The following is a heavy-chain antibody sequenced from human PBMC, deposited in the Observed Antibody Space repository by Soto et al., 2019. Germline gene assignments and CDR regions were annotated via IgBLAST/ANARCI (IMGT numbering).Heavy chain of an antibody. D-gene: IGHD3-9*01. V-gene: IGHV1-8*01. CDR1: GYTFTSYD. CDR3: ARVADYDILTGYYRGYYYYGMDV. CDR2: MNPNSGNT. Sequence: QVQLVQSGAEVKKPGASVKVSCKASGYTFTSYDINWVRQATGQGLEWMGWMNPNSGNTGYAQKFQGRVHMTRNTSISTANMELSSLRSEDTAVYYCARVADYDILTGYYRGYYYYGMDVWGQGTTVTVSS. J-gene: IGHJ6*02.